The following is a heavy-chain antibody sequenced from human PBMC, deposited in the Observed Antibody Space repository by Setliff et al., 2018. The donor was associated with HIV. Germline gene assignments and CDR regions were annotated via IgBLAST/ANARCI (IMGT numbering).Heavy chain of an antibody. CDR1: GFTFSSYT. J-gene: IGHJ4*02. CDR2: ISSSSYYI. V-gene: IGHV3-21*04. Sequence: PGGSLRLSCAASGFTFSSYTMNWVRQAPGKGLEWVSSISSSSYYIYYADSVKGRFTISRDNAKNSLFLQMNSLRAEDTAVYYCAKRGSTVETRYLDSWGQGTLVTVSS. CDR3: AKRGSTVETRYLDS. D-gene: IGHD4-17*01.